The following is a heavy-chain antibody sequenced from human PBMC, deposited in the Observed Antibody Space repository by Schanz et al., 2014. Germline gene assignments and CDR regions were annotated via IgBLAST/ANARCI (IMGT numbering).Heavy chain of an antibody. CDR1: GGSISSEY. D-gene: IGHD3-10*01. CDR2: IYNSGKT. CDR3: ARVVLGGDAFDI. V-gene: IGHV4-4*07. Sequence: QVPLQESGPALVKPSETLSLTCTVSGGSISSEYWSWIRQPAGKGLEWIGRIYNSGKTNYNPSLEGRVSMSVDTSKKQLSLKLRSVSAADTAVYYCARVVLGGDAFDIWGQGKMVTVSS. J-gene: IGHJ3*02.